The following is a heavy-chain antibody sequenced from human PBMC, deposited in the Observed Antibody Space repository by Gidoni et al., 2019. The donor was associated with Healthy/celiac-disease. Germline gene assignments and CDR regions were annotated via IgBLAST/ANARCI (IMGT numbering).Heavy chain of an antibody. V-gene: IGHV3-30*18. CDR3: AKEGRYGGHFDY. CDR2: ISYDGSNK. D-gene: IGHD4-17*01. Sequence: QVQLVESGGGVVQPGRSLRLSCAAPGFTFSSYGMHWVRQAPGKGLEWVAVISYDGSNKYYADSVKGRFTISRDNSKNTLYLQMNSLRAEDTAVYYCAKEGRYGGHFDYWGQGTLVTVSS. J-gene: IGHJ4*02. CDR1: GFTFSSYG.